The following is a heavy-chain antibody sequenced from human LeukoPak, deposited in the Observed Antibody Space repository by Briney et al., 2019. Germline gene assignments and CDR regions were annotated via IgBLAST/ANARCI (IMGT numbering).Heavy chain of an antibody. Sequence: ASVKVSCKASGGTFSSYAISWVRQAPGQGLEWMGRIIPILGIANYAQKFQGRVTITADKSTSTAYMELSSLRSEDTAVYYCATKGGSYCSGGSCYDYWGQGTLLTVSS. J-gene: IGHJ4*02. CDR2: IIPILGIA. V-gene: IGHV1-69*04. CDR1: GGTFSSYA. D-gene: IGHD2-15*01. CDR3: ATKGGSYCSGGSCYDY.